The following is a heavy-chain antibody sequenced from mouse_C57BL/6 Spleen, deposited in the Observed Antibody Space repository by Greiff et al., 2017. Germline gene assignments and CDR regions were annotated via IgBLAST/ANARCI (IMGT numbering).Heavy chain of an antibody. J-gene: IGHJ3*01. CDR1: GFTFSDYG. Sequence: EVMLVESGGGSVKPGGSLKLSCAASGFTFSDYGMHWVRQAPEKGLEWVAYISSGSSTIYYADTVKGRFTISRDNAKNTLFLQMTSLRSEDTAMYYCARGYDYDAWFAYWGQGTLVTVSA. V-gene: IGHV5-17*01. D-gene: IGHD2-4*01. CDR3: ARGYDYDAWFAY. CDR2: ISSGSSTI.